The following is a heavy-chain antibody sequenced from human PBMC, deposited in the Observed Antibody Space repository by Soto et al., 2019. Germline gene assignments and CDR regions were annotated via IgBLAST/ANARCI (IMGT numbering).Heavy chain of an antibody. CDR3: SRDSGPSPVDAFDI. D-gene: IGHD1-26*01. V-gene: IGHV3-23*01. J-gene: IGHJ3*02. CDR2: ISGSSDTI. Sequence: PGGSLRLSCSTSGFMFSTFAMSWVRQAPGKGLEWVSHISGSSDTIFYSESVKGRFTISRDNSKNTLYLELNSLRVEDTALYYCSRDSGPSPVDAFDIWGQGTTVTVSS. CDR1: GFMFSTFA.